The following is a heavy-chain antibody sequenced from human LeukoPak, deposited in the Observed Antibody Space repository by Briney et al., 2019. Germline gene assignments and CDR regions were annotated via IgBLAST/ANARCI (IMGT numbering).Heavy chain of an antibody. CDR3: ARDGDIVVVPAAISGMYYYYGMDV. CDR1: GGSISSYY. CDR2: IHTSGST. Sequence: SETLSLTCTVSGGSISSYYWSWIRPPAGKGLEWIGRIHTSGSTNYNPSLKSRVTMSVDTSKNQFSLKLSSVTAADTAVYYCARDGDIVVVPAAISGMYYYYGMDVWGQGTTVTVSS. J-gene: IGHJ6*02. V-gene: IGHV4-4*07. D-gene: IGHD2-2*02.